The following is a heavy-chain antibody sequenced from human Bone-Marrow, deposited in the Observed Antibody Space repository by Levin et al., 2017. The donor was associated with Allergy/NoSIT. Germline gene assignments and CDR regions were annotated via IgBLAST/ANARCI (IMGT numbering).Heavy chain of an antibody. V-gene: IGHV1-69*01. J-gene: IGHJ5*02. CDR3: ARDSSSGWYGWFDP. CDR1: GGTFSHYT. D-gene: IGHD6-19*01. CDR2: IMPIFGTV. Sequence: KISCKASGGTFSHYTTNWVRQAPGQGLEWMGGIMPIFGTVNYAPKFQGRLTITADESTSTAYMELTSLTSEDTAVYYCARDSSSGWYGWFDPWGQGTRVTVSS.